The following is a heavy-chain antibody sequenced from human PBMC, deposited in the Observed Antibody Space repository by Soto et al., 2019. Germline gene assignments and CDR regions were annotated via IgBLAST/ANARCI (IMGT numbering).Heavy chain of an antibody. CDR1: GFTFSSYG. CDR3: AKDPLVLANYDILTGYSNWFDP. V-gene: IGHV3-30*18. CDR2: ISYDGSNK. Sequence: GGSLRLSCAAPGFTFSSYGMHWVRQAPGKGLEWVAVISYDGSNKYYADSVKGRFTISRDNSKNTLYLQMNSLRAEDTAVYYCAKDPLVLANYDILTGYSNWFDPWGQGTLVTVSS. D-gene: IGHD3-9*01. J-gene: IGHJ5*02.